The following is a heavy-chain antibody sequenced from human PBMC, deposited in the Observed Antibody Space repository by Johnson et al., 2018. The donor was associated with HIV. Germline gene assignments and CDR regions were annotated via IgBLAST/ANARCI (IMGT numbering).Heavy chain of an antibody. CDR2: ISYDGSNK. J-gene: IGHJ3*02. Sequence: QVQLVESGGGVVKPGRSLRLSCAASGFTFSSYAMHWVRQAPGKGLEWVAVISYDGSNKYYADSVKGRFTISRDNSKNTLYLQMNSLRAEDTAVYYCARGIAVSNWVDIWGQGTMVTVSS. CDR3: ARGIAVSNWVDI. D-gene: IGHD6-19*01. CDR1: GFTFSSYA. V-gene: IGHV3-30*04.